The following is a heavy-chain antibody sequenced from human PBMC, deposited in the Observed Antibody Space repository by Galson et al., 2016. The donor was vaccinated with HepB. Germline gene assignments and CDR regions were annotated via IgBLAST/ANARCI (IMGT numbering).Heavy chain of an antibody. Sequence: SLRLSCAASGLTFSSYGMSWVRQAPGKGLEWVSTMSGSGGTTYYADSVKGRFTIPRDNSRNTVFLQMNSLTAEDTAVHYCAKAPSGWSYYFDYWGQGILVTVSS. CDR1: GLTFSSYG. J-gene: IGHJ4*02. CDR3: AKAPSGWSYYFDY. V-gene: IGHV3-23*01. CDR2: MSGSGGTT. D-gene: IGHD6-19*01.